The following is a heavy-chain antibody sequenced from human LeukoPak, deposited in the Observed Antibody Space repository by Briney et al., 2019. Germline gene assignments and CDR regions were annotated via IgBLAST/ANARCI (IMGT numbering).Heavy chain of an antibody. D-gene: IGHD3-10*01. CDR3: AKDGGMVPWEGAFDI. CDR1: GFTFSSYA. Sequence: PGGSLRLSCAASGFTFSSYAMSWVRQAPGKGLEWVSSISGSGGSTYYADSVKGRFTISRDNSKNTLYLQMNSLRAEDTAVYYCAKDGGMVPWEGAFDIWGQGTMVTVSS. CDR2: ISGSGGST. V-gene: IGHV3-23*01. J-gene: IGHJ3*02.